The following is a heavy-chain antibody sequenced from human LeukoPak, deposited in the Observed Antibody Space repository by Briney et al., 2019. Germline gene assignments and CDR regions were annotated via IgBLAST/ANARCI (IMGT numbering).Heavy chain of an antibody. CDR2: IDYRGST. CDR3: ARADCSGGSCYAFDI. CDR1: GGSVSSGSYY. D-gene: IGHD2-15*01. J-gene: IGHJ3*02. Sequence: PSETLSLTRTVSGGSVSSGSYYWSWIRQPPGKGLEWIVYIDYRGSTNYNPSLKSRVTMSVDTSKNQFSLKLSSVTAADTAVYYCARADCSGGSCYAFDIWGQGTMVTVSS. V-gene: IGHV4-61*01.